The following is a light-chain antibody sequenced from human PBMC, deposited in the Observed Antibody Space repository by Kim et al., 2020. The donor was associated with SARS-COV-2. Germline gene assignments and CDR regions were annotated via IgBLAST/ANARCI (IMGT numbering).Light chain of an antibody. CDR3: QQNNSWPLT. J-gene: IGKJ4*01. V-gene: IGKV3-15*01. CDR2: GAS. Sequence: EIVMTQSPATLSVSPGERATLSCRASQSVSSNLAWYQQKPGQAPRLLIYGASTGATGIPARFSGSGSGTEFTLTISSLQSEDFAVYYCQQNNSWPLTFGGGTKVDIK. CDR1: QSVSSN.